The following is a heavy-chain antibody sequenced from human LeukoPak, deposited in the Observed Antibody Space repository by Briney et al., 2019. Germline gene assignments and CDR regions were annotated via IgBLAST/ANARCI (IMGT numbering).Heavy chain of an antibody. Sequence: GASVKVSCKASGYTFTSYDINWLRQATGQGLEWMGWMNPNSGNTGYAQKFQGRVTMTRNTSISTAYMELSSLRSEDTAVYYCARGLRARLSSAYYYYYMDVWGKGTTVTVSS. CDR2: MNPNSGNT. CDR1: GYTFTSYD. J-gene: IGHJ6*03. CDR3: ARGLRARLSSAYYYYYMDV. D-gene: IGHD6-6*01. V-gene: IGHV1-8*01.